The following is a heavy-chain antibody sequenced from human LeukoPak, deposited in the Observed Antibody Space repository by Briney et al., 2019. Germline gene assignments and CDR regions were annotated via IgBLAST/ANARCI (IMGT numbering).Heavy chain of an antibody. V-gene: IGHV1-8*01. D-gene: IGHD7-27*01. CDR3: ARGPPNWGFDY. Sequence: ASVKVSCTASGYTFTSYDINWVRHTGQGLEWMGWMSPNSGNTGYAQKFQGRVTMTRDTSISTAYMELSSLRSEDTAVYSCARGPPNWGFDYWGQGTLVTVSS. CDR1: GYTFTSYD. CDR2: MSPNSGNT. J-gene: IGHJ4*02.